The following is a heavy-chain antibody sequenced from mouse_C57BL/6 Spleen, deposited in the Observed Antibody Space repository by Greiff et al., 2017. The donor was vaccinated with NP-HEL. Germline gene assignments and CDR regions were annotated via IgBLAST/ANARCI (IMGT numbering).Heavy chain of an antibody. Sequence: EVQLQQSGPVLVKPGASVKMSCKASGYTFTDYYMNWVKQSHGKSLEWIGVINPYNGGTSYNQKFKGKATLTVDKSSSTAYMELNSLTSEDSAVYYCARPRRGFDYWGQGTTLTVSS. V-gene: IGHV1-19*01. CDR1: GYTFTDYY. CDR3: ARPRRGFDY. J-gene: IGHJ2*01. CDR2: INPYNGGT.